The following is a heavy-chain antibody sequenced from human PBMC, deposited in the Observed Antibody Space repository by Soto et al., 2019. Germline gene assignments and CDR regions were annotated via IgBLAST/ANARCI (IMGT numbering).Heavy chain of an antibody. J-gene: IGHJ4*02. Sequence: QVQLVQSGGEVKMPGASVKVSCKASGYTFTNFGIIWVRQAPGQGLEWMGWISTYNGNTNYAQKVKGGVTMPTDRSTTTAYMEVRSLRSDDTALYYCARRGVRGSGIYGGDYWGQGTLVTVSS. CDR1: GYTFTNFG. CDR3: ARRGVRGSGIYGGDY. CDR2: ISTYNGNT. D-gene: IGHD3-10*01. V-gene: IGHV1-18*01.